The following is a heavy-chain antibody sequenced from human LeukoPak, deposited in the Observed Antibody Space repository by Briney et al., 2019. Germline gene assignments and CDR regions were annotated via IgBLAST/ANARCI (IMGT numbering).Heavy chain of an antibody. D-gene: IGHD3-16*01. CDR2: IKQDGSEK. Sequence: GGSLRLSCAASGFTFSTYWMSWVRQTSGKGLEWVANIKQDGSEKYYVDSVKGRFTISRDNAKNSLYLQMNSLTAEDAAVYYCARGWGWFGPWGQGTLVTVSS. V-gene: IGHV3-7*01. CDR1: GFTFSTYW. CDR3: ARGWGWFGP. J-gene: IGHJ5*02.